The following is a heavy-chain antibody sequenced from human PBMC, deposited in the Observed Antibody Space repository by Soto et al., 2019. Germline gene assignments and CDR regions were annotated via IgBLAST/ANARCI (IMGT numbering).Heavy chain of an antibody. V-gene: IGHV1-2*02. CDR2: INPNSGGT. CDR3: ARDFRLLWSPYGMDV. J-gene: IGHJ6*02. CDR1: GYTFTGYY. Sequence: GASLKLSCKASGYTFTGYYMHCVRQAPGQGLEWMGWINPNSGGTNYAQKFQGRVTMTRDTSISTAYMELSRLRSDDTAVYYCARDFRLLWSPYGMDVWGQGTTVTVSS. D-gene: IGHD3-10*01.